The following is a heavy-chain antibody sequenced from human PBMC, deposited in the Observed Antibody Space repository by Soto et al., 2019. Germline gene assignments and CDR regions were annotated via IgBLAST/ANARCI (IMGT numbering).Heavy chain of an antibody. Sequence: LSLTCSIYSGSFSGYYWSWIRQPPGKGLEWIGEISQSGNTNYSPSLKSRVSISIDTSKKQFSLDLASVSAADTAVYYCARAPKVSGSSQTRPDFWGQGTLVTVSS. CDR2: ISQSGNT. CDR3: ARAPKVSGSSQTRPDF. V-gene: IGHV4-34*01. D-gene: IGHD6-6*01. CDR1: SGSFSGYY. J-gene: IGHJ4*02.